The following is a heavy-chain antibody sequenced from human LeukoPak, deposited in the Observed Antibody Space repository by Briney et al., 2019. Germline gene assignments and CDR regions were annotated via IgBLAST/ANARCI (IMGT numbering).Heavy chain of an antibody. V-gene: IGHV1-2*02. CDR3: ARGSLIAATGTGLSS. Sequence: GASVKVSFKASDYTFTGYYIHWVRQAPGHGLEWMGWINPNTGVTNYPQKFQGRVTLARDTSISTAYMELRRLTFDDTAVYYCARGSLIAATGTGLSSWGQGTLVTVSS. CDR2: INPNTGVT. D-gene: IGHD6-13*01. J-gene: IGHJ4*02. CDR1: DYTFTGYY.